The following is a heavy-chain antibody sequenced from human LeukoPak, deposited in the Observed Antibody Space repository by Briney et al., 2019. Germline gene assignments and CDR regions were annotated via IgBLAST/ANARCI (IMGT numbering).Heavy chain of an antibody. CDR1: GYSISSGYY. D-gene: IGHD5-18*01. CDR2: IYHSGST. Sequence: SETLSLTCTVSGYSISSGYYWGWIRQPPGKGLEWIGSIYHSGSTYYNPSLKSRVTISVATSKNQFSLKLSSVTAADTAVYYCARVKVLGYSYGSYYYYYMDVWGKGTTVTISS. V-gene: IGHV4-38-2*02. CDR3: ARVKVLGYSYGSYYYYYMDV. J-gene: IGHJ6*03.